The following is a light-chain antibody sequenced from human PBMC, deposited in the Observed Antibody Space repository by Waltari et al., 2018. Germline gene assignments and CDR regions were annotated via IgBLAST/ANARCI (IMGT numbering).Light chain of an antibody. CDR2: DAS. CDR1: QGIRTW. V-gene: IGKV1-5*01. Sequence: DIQMTQSPPTLSASIGDRVTITCRASQGIRTWLAWYQQKPGKAPKLRIYDASSLESGVPSRFSGSGSGTEFTLTISSLQPDDFATYYCQHYTTYWTFGQGTKVDIK. J-gene: IGKJ1*01. CDR3: QHYTTYWT.